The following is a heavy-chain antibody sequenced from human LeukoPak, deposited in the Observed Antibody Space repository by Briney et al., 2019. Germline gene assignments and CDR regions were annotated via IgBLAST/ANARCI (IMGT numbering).Heavy chain of an antibody. V-gene: IGHV3-23*01. CDR1: GFTFSSYA. J-gene: IGHJ4*02. CDR3: AKDSSDFYYFDY. CDR2: ISGSGGST. D-gene: IGHD3/OR15-3a*01. Sequence: GGSLRLSCAASGFTFSSYAMSWVRQAPGKGLEWVSAISGSGGSTYYADSVKGRFTISRDNSKNTLYLQMNSLRAEDTAAYYCAKDSSDFYYFDYWGQGTLVTVSS.